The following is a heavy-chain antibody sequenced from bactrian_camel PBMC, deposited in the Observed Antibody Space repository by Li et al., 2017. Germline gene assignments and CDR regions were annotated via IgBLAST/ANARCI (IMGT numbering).Heavy chain of an antibody. D-gene: IGHD3*01. V-gene: IGHV3S53*01. CDR1: GYTASDYC. CDR3: AATSYGLILSCSAALADFGY. CDR2: IENDGST. Sequence: HVQLVESGGGSVQPGGSLRLSCAASGYTASDYCMGWFRQAPGNQREGVATIENDGSTTYADSVKGRFTISKDNAVNTLYLQMDSLKPEDTAMYYCAATSYGLILSCSAALADFGYWGQGTQVTVS. J-gene: IGHJ6*01.